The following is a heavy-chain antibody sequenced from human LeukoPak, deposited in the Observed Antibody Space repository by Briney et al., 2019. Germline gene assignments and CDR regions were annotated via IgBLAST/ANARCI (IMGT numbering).Heavy chain of an antibody. CDR3: ARGGHYYDSSGYYHSPYGMDV. V-gene: IGHV3-21*01. J-gene: IGHJ6*02. D-gene: IGHD3-22*01. CDR1: GFTFSSYS. Sequence: GGSLRLSCAASGFTFSSYSMNWVRQAPGKGLEWVSSISSSSSYIYYADSAKGRFTISRDNAKNSLYLQMNSLRAEDTAVYYCARGGHYYDSSGYYHSPYGMDVWGQGTTVTVSS. CDR2: ISSSSSYI.